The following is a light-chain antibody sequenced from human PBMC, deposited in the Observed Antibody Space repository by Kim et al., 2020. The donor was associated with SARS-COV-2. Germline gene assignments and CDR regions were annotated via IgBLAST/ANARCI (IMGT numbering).Light chain of an antibody. CDR1: QTISTN. Sequence: ATRPVSPGERATLSGRASQTISTNLAWYQQRPGQAPRLLIYDASTRATGIAARFSGSGSGTEFTLTISSLQSEDFAVYYCQQGRAFDQGTKVDIK. J-gene: IGKJ1*01. CDR3: QQGRA. V-gene: IGKV3-15*01. CDR2: DAS.